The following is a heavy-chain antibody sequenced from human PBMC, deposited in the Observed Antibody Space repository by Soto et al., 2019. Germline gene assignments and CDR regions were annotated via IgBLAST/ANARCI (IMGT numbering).Heavy chain of an antibody. CDR3: VRDDRWAFDI. CDR2: ISVGGGSI. V-gene: IGHV3-48*01. Sequence: ELQLVESGGGLVQPGGSLRVSCAASGFNFRSYAFNWIRQAPGKGLEWVSYISVGGGSIFYADSVKGRFTISRDDGQNSVYLQMTPLRCEDTAVYYCVRDDRWAFDIWGQGTLVTVSS. J-gene: IGHJ3*02. D-gene: IGHD3-22*01. CDR1: GFNFRSYA.